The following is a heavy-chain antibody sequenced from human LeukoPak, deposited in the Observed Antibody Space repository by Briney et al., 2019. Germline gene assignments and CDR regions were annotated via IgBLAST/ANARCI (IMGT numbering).Heavy chain of an antibody. V-gene: IGHV4-38-2*01. CDR1: GYSISSGYY. D-gene: IGHD5-18*01. J-gene: IGHJ4*02. CDR3: ARHVSSGYSYGLGYFDY. CDR2: IYHSVST. Sequence: SETLSLTCAVSGYSISSGYYWGWIRQPPGKGLEGIGSIYHSVSTYYNPSLKSRVTISGDTSKNQFSLQLSSATAADTAVYYCARHVSSGYSYGLGYFDYWGQGTLVTVSS.